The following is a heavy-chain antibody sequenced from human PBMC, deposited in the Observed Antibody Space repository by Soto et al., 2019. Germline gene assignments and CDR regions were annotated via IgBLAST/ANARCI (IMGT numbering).Heavy chain of an antibody. CDR2: IDYRGNT. D-gene: IGHD2-21*01. CDR1: GLAVSGCS. CDR3: ARARKSADYSLGLDS. J-gene: IGHJ4*02. Sequence: SETLWLTYARYGLAVSGCSSDWIRHSPGTGRQWIGEIDYRGNTNYNPSLRSRVTLSVVTSKNQFSLKVTSVSAADTAVYYCARARKSADYSLGLDSWGQGTLVT. V-gene: IGHV4-34*01.